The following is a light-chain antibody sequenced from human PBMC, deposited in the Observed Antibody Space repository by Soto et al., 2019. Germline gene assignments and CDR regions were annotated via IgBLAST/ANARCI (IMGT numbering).Light chain of an antibody. CDR1: QGIGND. CDR3: LQDYHYPLT. V-gene: IGKV1-6*01. Sequence: AIQMTQSPSSLSASVGDTVTITCRADQGIGNDLGWYQQKPGTAPKLLIYATSNLQSGVPSRFSGSGSGTDFTLTISSLQPEDCATYCCLQDYHYPLTFGGGTKVEIK. J-gene: IGKJ4*01. CDR2: ATS.